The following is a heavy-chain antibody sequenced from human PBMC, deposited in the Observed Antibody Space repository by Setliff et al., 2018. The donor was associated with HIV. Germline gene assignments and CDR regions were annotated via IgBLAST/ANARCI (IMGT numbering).Heavy chain of an antibody. Sequence: GGSLRLSCTASGFSFRDYTMTWVRQAPGKGLEWVSFIRVQTYGVTTEYAASVIGRFTISRDDSKRVAYLQMNSLKTEDTAVYYCARGRLLWSGSYYYYYMDVWGKGTTVTVSS. CDR1: GFSFRDYT. J-gene: IGHJ6*03. CDR2: IRVQTYGVTT. CDR3: ARGRLLWSGSYYYYYMDV. V-gene: IGHV3-49*04. D-gene: IGHD3-10*01.